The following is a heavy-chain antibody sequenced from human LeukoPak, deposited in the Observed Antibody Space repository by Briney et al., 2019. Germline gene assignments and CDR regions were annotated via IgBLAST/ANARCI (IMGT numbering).Heavy chain of an antibody. V-gene: IGHV3-21*01. J-gene: IGHJ4*02. CDR2: ISSSSSYM. CDR3: ARGQRGTMVRGVIIK. D-gene: IGHD3-10*01. Sequence: GGSLRLSCAASGFTFSSYSMNWVRQAPGKGLEWVSSISSSSSYMYYADSVKGRFTISRDNAKNSLYLQMNSLRAEDTAVYYCARGQRGTMVRGVIIKWGQGTLVTVSS. CDR1: GFTFSSYS.